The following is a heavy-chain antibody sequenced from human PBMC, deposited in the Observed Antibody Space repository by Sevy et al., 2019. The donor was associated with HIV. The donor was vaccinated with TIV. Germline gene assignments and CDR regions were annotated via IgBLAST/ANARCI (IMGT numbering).Heavy chain of an antibody. D-gene: IGHD3-10*01. CDR1: GFTFSNYA. CDR2: IWSDGAYQ. CDR3: AGGGYYYGNAAFFALDS. Sequence: GGSLRLSCAATGFTFSNYAMHWVRQAPGKGMEWVAIIWSDGAYQYHGDSVKGRFTISRDNSKNTLYLQMNNVRVEDTAVYYCAGGGYYYGNAAFFALDSWGQGTLVTVSS. V-gene: IGHV3-33*01. J-gene: IGHJ4*02.